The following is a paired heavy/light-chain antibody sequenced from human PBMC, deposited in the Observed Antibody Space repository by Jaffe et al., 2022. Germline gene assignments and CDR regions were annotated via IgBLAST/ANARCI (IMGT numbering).Heavy chain of an antibody. V-gene: IGHV4-61*02. CDR1: GGSISSGSYY. J-gene: IGHJ5*02. Sequence: QVQLQESGPGLVKPSQTLSLTCTVSGGSISSGSYYWSWIRQPAGKGLEWIGRIYTTGSTNYNSSLKSRVTISVDTSKNQCSLNLRSVTAADTAMYYCARVGGDQNWFDPWGQGTLVTVSS. CDR2: IYTTGST. CDR3: ARVGGDQNWFDP. D-gene: IGHD3-16*01.
Light chain of an antibody. J-gene: IGKJ1*01. CDR1: QSVRNY. CDR3: QQSSSILWT. Sequence: DIQMTQSPSSLSASIGDRVTITCRASQSVRNYLHWYQQKPGKAPKLLIYAASSLQSGVPSRFSGSGSGTDFTLTISNFQPADVATYYCQQSSSILWTFGQGTKVEIK. V-gene: IGKV1-39*01. CDR2: AAS.